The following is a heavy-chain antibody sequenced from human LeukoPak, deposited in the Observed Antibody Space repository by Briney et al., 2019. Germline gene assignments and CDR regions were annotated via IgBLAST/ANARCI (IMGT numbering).Heavy chain of an antibody. D-gene: IGHD6-19*01. Sequence: PSGTLPLTCAVSGGSISSSNWWSWVRQPPGKGLEWIGEIYHSGSTNYNPSLKSRVTISVDKSKNQFSLKLSSVTAADTAVYYCARTPMGYSSGWYPLDYWGQGTLVTVSS. CDR1: GGSISSSNW. J-gene: IGHJ4*02. CDR3: ARTPMGYSSGWYPLDY. V-gene: IGHV4-4*02. CDR2: IYHSGST.